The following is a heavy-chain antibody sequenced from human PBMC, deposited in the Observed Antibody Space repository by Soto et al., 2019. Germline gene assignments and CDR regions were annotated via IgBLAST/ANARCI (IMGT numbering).Heavy chain of an antibody. D-gene: IGHD2-2*01. V-gene: IGHV1-69*13. CDR3: ARARSRYCSSTSCYNWFDP. CDR2: IIPIFGTA. Sequence: ASVKVSCKSSGGTFSSYAISWVRQAPGQGLEWMGGIIPIFGTANYAQKFQGRVTITADESTSTAYMELSSLRSEDTAVYYCARARSRYCSSTSCYNWFDPWGQGTMVAVSS. J-gene: IGHJ5*02. CDR1: GGTFSSYA.